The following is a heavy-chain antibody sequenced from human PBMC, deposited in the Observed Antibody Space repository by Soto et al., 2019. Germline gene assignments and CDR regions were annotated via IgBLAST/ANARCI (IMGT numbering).Heavy chain of an antibody. CDR3: ARALTAAAGIPFDY. CDR1: GGSISSSSYY. CDR2: IYYSGST. J-gene: IGHJ4*02. D-gene: IGHD6-13*01. V-gene: IGHV4-39*01. Sequence: SETLSLTCTVSGGSISSSSYYWGWIRQPPGKGMEWIGSIYYSGSTNYNTSLKNRVTISVDTSKNQFTLKLSSVTAADTAVYYCARALTAAAGIPFDYWGQGTLVTVSS.